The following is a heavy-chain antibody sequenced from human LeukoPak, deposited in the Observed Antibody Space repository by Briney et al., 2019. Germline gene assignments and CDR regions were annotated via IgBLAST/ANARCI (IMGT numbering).Heavy chain of an antibody. V-gene: IGHV5-51*01. D-gene: IGHD1-1*01. CDR3: ATIPTGTDNWFDP. J-gene: IGHJ5*02. Sequence: GESLKISCKGSGYRFTSYWIGWVRQMPGTGLEWVGIIYPGDSNPRYSPSFQGQVTISADKSISTAYLQWSSLKASDTAMYYCATIPTGTDNWFDPWGQGTLVTVSS. CDR1: GYRFTSYW. CDR2: IYPGDSNP.